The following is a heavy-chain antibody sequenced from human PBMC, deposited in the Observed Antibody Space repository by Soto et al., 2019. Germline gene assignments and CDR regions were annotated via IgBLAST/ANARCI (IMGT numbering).Heavy chain of an antibody. CDR3: ARSTYGEGYPHFFAD. J-gene: IGHJ4*02. CDR1: GGSIHDIDSY. CDR2: IHNSGNT. V-gene: IGHV4-30-4*01. Sequence: QVQLQESGPGLVMPSQTLSLTCTVSGGSIHDIDSYWTWIRQSPGRGPEWIGYIHNSGNTFYSPSLKRRLAISIDTSKSQFSLKRSAVTAADTAFYYCARSTYGEGYPHFFADWGQGTLVTVSS. D-gene: IGHD3-16*02.